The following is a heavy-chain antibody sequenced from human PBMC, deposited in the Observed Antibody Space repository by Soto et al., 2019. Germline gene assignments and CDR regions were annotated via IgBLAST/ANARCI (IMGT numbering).Heavy chain of an antibody. V-gene: IGHV3-53*01. CDR2: IYSGGST. CDR1: GFTVSINY. CDR3: SAEGIAAATYYYGMDV. D-gene: IGHD6-13*01. J-gene: IGHJ6*02. Sequence: GGSLRLSCAASGFTVSINYMSWVRQAPGKGLEWVSVIYSGGSTYYADSVKGRFTISRDNSKNTLYLQMNSLRAEDTAVYYCSAEGIAAATYYYGMDVWGQGTTVTVSS.